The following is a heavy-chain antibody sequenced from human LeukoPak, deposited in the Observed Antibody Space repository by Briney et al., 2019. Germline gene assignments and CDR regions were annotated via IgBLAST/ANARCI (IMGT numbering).Heavy chain of an antibody. CDR1: GGSISSYY. J-gene: IGHJ6*02. CDR3: AREVRSDYYYVLDV. V-gene: IGHV4-4*07. CDR2: IYTSGSP. Sequence: SETLSLTCSVSGGSISSYYWSWIRQPAGKGREWIGHIYTSGSPNYHPSLKSRVTMSVDTSKNQFSLQLNSVTAADTAVYFCAREVRSDYYYVLDVWGQGTTVTVSS.